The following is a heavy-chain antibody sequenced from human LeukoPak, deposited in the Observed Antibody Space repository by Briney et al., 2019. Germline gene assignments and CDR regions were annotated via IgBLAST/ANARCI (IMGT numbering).Heavy chain of an antibody. CDR1: GGSITSYH. CDR3: AGGIFGVVINAFHI. V-gene: IGHV4-59*01. Sequence: PSETLSLTCTVSGGSITSYHWSWIRQPPGKGLERIGDTYNSGSTNYNPSLKSRVTISVDTSKNQFSLKLSSVTAADTAVYYCAGGIFGVVINAFHIWGQGTMVTVSS. CDR2: TYNSGST. J-gene: IGHJ3*02. D-gene: IGHD3-3*01.